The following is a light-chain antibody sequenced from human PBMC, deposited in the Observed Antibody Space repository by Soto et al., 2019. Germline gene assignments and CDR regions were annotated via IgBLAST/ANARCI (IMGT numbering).Light chain of an antibody. CDR3: QVWDSSSDLVV. CDR1: NIGSKS. CDR2: YDS. J-gene: IGLJ2*01. V-gene: IGLV3-21*04. Sequence: SSELTQPPSVSVAPGKTARITCGGNNIGSKSVHWYQQKPGQAPVLVIYYDSDRPSGIPERFSGSNSVNTATLTISRVEAGDEADYYCQVWDSSSDLVVFGGGTKLTVL.